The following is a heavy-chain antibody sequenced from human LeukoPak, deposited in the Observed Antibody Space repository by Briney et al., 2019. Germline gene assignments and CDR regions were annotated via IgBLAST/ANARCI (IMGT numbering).Heavy chain of an antibody. D-gene: IGHD6-19*01. V-gene: IGHV3-23*01. CDR2: IFGRGGSA. J-gene: IGHJ4*02. Sequence: GGSLTLSCPASGFTFNTYAMYWVRPPPGKGLEWAAGIFGRGGSAHYADSVKGRLTISRDNSTNTVYLQMDGLRAEDTAVHFCAKTTTGYSSGRYPGWPADSWGQGALVTVSS. CDR3: AKTTTGYSSGRYPGWPADS. CDR1: GFTFNTYA.